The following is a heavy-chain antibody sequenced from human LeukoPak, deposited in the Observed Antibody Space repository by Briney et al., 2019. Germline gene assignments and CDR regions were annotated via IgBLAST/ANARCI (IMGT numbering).Heavy chain of an antibody. CDR1: GGTFSSYA. J-gene: IGHJ3*02. V-gene: IGHV1-69*01. D-gene: IGHD3-3*01. Sequence: AASVQVSCKASGGTFSSYAISWVRQAPGQGLEWMGGIIPIFGTANYAQKFQGRVTITADESTSTAYMELSSLRSEDTAVYYCARGPGGVLEWLFYAFDIWGQGTMVTVSS. CDR3: ARGPGGVLEWLFYAFDI. CDR2: IIPIFGTA.